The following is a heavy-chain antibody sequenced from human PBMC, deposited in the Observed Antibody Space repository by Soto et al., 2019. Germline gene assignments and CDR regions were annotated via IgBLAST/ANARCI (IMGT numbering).Heavy chain of an antibody. D-gene: IGHD2-2*01. CDR1: GFNLSSSD. Sequence: PGGSLRLSCAASGFNLSSSDMNWVRQAPGKGLEWLSVISYDGSKKYYADSVKGRFTISRDDSKNTLYLQMHSLRADDTAVYYCTRDRCSGTSCYFRYWGQGTLVTVSS. J-gene: IGHJ4*02. CDR3: TRDRCSGTSCYFRY. CDR2: ISYDGSKK. V-gene: IGHV3-30-3*01.